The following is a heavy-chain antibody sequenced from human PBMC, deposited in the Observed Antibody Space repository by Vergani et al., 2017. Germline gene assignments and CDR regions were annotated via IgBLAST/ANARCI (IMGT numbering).Heavy chain of an antibody. V-gene: IGHV3-9*01. CDR1: GFTFDDYA. D-gene: IGHD6-19*01. Sequence: EVQLVESGGGLVQPGRSLRLSCAASGFTFDDYAMHWVRHAPGKGLEWVSGISWNSGSIVYADSLKGRFTIARDNAKNSLYLQMNSLRAEDTALYYCAKDPIAVAGIAFDIWGQGTMVTVSS. CDR3: AKDPIAVAGIAFDI. J-gene: IGHJ3*02. CDR2: ISWNSGSI.